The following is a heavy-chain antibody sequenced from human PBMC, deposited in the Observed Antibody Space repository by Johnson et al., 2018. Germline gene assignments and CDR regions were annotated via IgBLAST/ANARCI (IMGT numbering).Heavy chain of an antibody. D-gene: IGHD2-2*01. J-gene: IGHJ6*03. CDR3: ARDGPAARYYYYYMDV. CDR1: GFTFSSYA. Sequence: QVQLVQSGGGVVQPGRSLRLSCAASGFTFSSYAMHWVRQAPGKGLEWVAVISYDGSNKYYADSVKGRFTISRDNSKNTLYLQMNSLRAEDTAVYYCARDGPAARYYYYYMDVWGKGTTVTVSS. V-gene: IGHV3-30-3*01. CDR2: ISYDGSNK.